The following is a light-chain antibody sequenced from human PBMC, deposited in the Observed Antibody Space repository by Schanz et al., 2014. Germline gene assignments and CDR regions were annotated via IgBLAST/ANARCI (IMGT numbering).Light chain of an antibody. CDR3: QSYDSSLSGWV. Sequence: QSVLPQPPSASGTPGQRVTISCSGGSSNIGSNTVNWYQQLPGTAPKLLIYSNHQRPSGVPDRFSGSKSGTSASLAISGLQSGDEADYYCQSYDSSLSGWVFGGGTKLTVL. CDR1: SSNIGSNT. CDR2: SNH. V-gene: IGLV1-44*01. J-gene: IGLJ3*02.